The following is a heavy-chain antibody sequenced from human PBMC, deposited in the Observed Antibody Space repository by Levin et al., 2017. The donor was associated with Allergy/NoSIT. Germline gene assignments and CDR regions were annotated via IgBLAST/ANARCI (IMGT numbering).Heavy chain of an antibody. Sequence: GESLKISCAASGFTFSSYAMSWVRQAPGKGLEWVSAISGSGGSTYYADSVKGRFTISRDNSKNTLYLQMNSLRAEDTAVYYCAKFQGGYHYYYYGMDVWGQGTTVTVSS. J-gene: IGHJ6*02. D-gene: IGHD1-26*01. CDR2: ISGSGGST. V-gene: IGHV3-23*01. CDR3: AKFQGGYHYYYYGMDV. CDR1: GFTFSSYA.